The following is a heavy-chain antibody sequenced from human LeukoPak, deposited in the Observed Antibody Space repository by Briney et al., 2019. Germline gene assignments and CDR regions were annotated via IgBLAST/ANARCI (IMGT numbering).Heavy chain of an antibody. V-gene: IGHV4-61*02. Sequence: PSETLSLTCTVSGGSISSGSYYWSWIRQPAGKGLEWIGRIYTSGSTNYNPSLKSRVTISVDTSKNQFSLKLSSVTAADTAVYYCARGDEYYDILTGYYVGNWFDPWGQGTLVTVSS. CDR1: GGSISSGSYY. CDR2: IYTSGST. CDR3: ARGDEYYDILTGYYVGNWFDP. D-gene: IGHD3-9*01. J-gene: IGHJ5*02.